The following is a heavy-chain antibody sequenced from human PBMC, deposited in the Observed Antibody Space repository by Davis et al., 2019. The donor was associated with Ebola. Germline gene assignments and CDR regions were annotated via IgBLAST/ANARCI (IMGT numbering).Heavy chain of an antibody. D-gene: IGHD1-26*01. Sequence: PGGSLRLSCAASGFTFSSYWMHWVRQAPGKGLVWVSRINSDGSSTSYADSVKGRFTISRDNAKNTLYLQMNSLRAEDTAVYYCARGELLYYYYYGMDVWGQGTTVTVSS. CDR3: ARGELLYYYYYGMDV. V-gene: IGHV3-74*01. CDR1: GFTFSSYW. J-gene: IGHJ6*02. CDR2: INSDGSST.